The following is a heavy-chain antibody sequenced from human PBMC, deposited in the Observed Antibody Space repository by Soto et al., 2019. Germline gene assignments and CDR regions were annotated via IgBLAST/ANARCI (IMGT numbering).Heavy chain of an antibody. Sequence: GGSLRLSCAASGFTLSSAWMTWVRQAPGKGLEWVTIIKEDGSERYYVHSVEGRFTVSRDNAKNSLYLQMDSMRAEDTAIYQCVRSYDFWGQGTQVTVSS. V-gene: IGHV3-7*05. CDR1: GFTLSSAW. CDR3: VRSYDF. J-gene: IGHJ4*02. CDR2: IKEDGSER.